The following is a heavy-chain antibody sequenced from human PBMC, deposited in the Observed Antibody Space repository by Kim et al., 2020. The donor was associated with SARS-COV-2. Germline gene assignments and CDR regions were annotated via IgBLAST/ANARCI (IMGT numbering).Heavy chain of an antibody. J-gene: IGHJ4*01. CDR3: ARAKGGAARPLYYFDY. CDR1: GGSISSYY. Sequence: SETLSLTCTVSGGSISSYYWSWIRQPPGKGLEWIGYIYYSGSTNYNPSLKSRVTISVDTSKNQFSLKLSSVTAADTAVYYCARAKGGAARPLYYFDYWG. D-gene: IGHD6-6*01. CDR2: IYYSGST. V-gene: IGHV4-59*01.